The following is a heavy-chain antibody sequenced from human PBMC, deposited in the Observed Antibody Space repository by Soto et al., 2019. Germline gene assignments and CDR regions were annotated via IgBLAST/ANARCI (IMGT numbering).Heavy chain of an antibody. J-gene: IGHJ4*02. CDR2: ISPDGKTT. V-gene: IGHV3-74*01. CDR1: GCNLDNYW. D-gene: IGHD4-17*01. Sequence: WVTLRLSCQGTGCNLDNYWMYWVRQAPGKGLEWVAHISPDGKTTNYAGSVRGRFTISRDNAKNTFFLQLNSLRAEDTAVFYCASHGGNSLPLDSWGPGTLVTVSS. CDR3: ASHGGNSLPLDS.